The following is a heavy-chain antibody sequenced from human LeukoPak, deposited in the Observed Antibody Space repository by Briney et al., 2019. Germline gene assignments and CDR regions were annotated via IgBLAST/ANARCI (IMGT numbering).Heavy chain of an antibody. CDR2: INHSGST. CDR1: GGSFSGYY. CDR3: ARRPPASGADWFDP. V-gene: IGHV4-34*01. Sequence: SETLSLTCAVYGGSFSGYYWSWIRQPPGKGLEWIGEINHSGSTNYNPSLKSRVTISVDTSENQFSLKLNSVTAADTAVYYCARRPPASGADWFDPWGQGTLVTVSS. J-gene: IGHJ5*02. D-gene: IGHD1-26*01.